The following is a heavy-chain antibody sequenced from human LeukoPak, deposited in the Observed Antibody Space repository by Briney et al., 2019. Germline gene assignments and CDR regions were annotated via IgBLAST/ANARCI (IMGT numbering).Heavy chain of an antibody. D-gene: IGHD2-15*01. J-gene: IGHJ4*02. Sequence: GGSLRLSCAASGFTVSSNYMSWVRQAPGKGLEWVSVIYSGGSTYYADSVKGRFTISRDNSKNTLYLQMNSLRAEDTAVYYCAKGRSEVVTAAINYWGQGTLATVSS. CDR1: GFTVSSNY. V-gene: IGHV3-53*01. CDR3: AKGRSEVVTAAINY. CDR2: IYSGGST.